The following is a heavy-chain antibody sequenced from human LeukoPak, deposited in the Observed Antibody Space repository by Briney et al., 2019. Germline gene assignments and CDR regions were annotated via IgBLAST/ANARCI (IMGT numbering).Heavy chain of an antibody. J-gene: IGHJ4*02. D-gene: IGHD3-16*02. CDR3: AREGGSYRPLDY. V-gene: IGHV3-11*06. Sequence: RSGGSLRLSCAASGFTFSDYYMSWIRQAPGKGLEWISFISSSSSYTNYADSVKGRFTISRDNAKNSLYLQLNSLRAEDTAVYYCAREGGSYRPLDYSGQGTLVTVSS. CDR1: GFTFSDYY. CDR2: ISSSSSYT.